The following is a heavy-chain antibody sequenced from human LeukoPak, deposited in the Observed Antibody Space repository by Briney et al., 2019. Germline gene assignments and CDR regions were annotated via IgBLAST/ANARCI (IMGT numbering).Heavy chain of an antibody. CDR1: GGSISSSNYY. D-gene: IGHD4-17*01. Sequence: SETLSLTCTVSGGSISSSNYYWGWIRQPPGKGLEWIGTIHYSGNTYYNPSLKSRVAISVDTSKNQFSLRPSSVTAADTAVYYCARDFGDYRVDYWGQGTLVTVPS. J-gene: IGHJ4*02. V-gene: IGHV4-39*01. CDR2: IHYSGNT. CDR3: ARDFGDYRVDY.